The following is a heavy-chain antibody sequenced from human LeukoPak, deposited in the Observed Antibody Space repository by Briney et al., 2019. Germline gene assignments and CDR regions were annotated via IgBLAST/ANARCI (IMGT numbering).Heavy chain of an antibody. CDR3: AREGSSSWFDY. CDR2: IYSGGST. Sequence: GGSLRLSCAASGFTVSSNYMSWVRRAPGKGLEWVSVIYSGGSTYYADSVKGRFTISRDNSKNTLYLQMNSLRAEDTAVYYCAREGSSSWFDYWGQGTLVTVSS. CDR1: GFTVSSNY. V-gene: IGHV3-53*01. D-gene: IGHD6-13*01. J-gene: IGHJ4*02.